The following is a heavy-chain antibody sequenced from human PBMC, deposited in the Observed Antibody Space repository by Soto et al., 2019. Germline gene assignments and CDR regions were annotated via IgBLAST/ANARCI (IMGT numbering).Heavy chain of an antibody. CDR3: ASGGITGTTAI. D-gene: IGHD1-7*01. Sequence: QVQLQESGPGLVKPSGTLSLTCAVSGGSISSSNWWSWVRQPPGKGLEWIGEIYHSGSTNYNPSLKSRVTIAVDKSNNQCSLKLISVTAAETAVYYCASGGITGTTAIWGQGTLVTVSS. V-gene: IGHV4-4*02. J-gene: IGHJ4*02. CDR1: GGSISSSNW. CDR2: IYHSGST.